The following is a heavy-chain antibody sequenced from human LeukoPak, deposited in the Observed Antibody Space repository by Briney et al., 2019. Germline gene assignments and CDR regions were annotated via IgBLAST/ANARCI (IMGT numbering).Heavy chain of an antibody. V-gene: IGHV1-18*01. J-gene: IGHJ4*02. D-gene: IGHD6-6*01. Sequence: VSVKVSCKASGYTFTSYGISWVRQAPGQGLEWMGWISAYNGNTNYTQKLQGRVTMTTDTYTSTAYMELRSLRSDDTAVYYCARRQTIGPRRDDYWGQGTLVTVSS. CDR2: ISAYNGNT. CDR1: GYTFTSYG. CDR3: ARRQTIGPRRDDY.